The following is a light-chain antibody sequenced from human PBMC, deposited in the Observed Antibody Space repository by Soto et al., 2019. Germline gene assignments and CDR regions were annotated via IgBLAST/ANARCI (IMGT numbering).Light chain of an antibody. CDR1: SSDVGGYNY. CDR2: EVI. Sequence: QSVLTQPPSASGSPGQSVTISCTGTSSDVGGYNYVSWYQQLPGRAPKLIIYEVIKRPSGVPDRFSGSKSGNTASLTVSGLQAEDEADYYCSSYAGSNNFVVFGGGTKVTVL. CDR3: SSYAGSNNFVV. J-gene: IGLJ2*01. V-gene: IGLV2-8*01.